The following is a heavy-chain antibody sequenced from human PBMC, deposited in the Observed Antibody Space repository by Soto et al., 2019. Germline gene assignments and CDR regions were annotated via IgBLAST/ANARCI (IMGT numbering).Heavy chain of an antibody. CDR2: ISGSGGST. V-gene: IGHV3-23*01. D-gene: IGHD6-13*01. J-gene: IGHJ3*02. CDR1: GFTFSSYA. CDR3: AKIRLRIAAVIDAFDI. Sequence: EVQLLESGGGLVQPGGSLRLSCAASGFTFSSYAMSWVRQAPGKGLEWVSAISGSGGSTYYADSVKGRFTISRDNSKNTLYLQMNSLRAEDTAVYYCAKIRLRIAAVIDAFDIWGQGTMVTVSS.